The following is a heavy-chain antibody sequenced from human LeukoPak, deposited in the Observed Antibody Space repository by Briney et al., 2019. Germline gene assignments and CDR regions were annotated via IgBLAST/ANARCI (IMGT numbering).Heavy chain of an antibody. Sequence: ASVKVSCKASGYTFNAYTIHWVRQAPGRRFEWMGWIDADNGDTAYSQNLQGRVTITRDTSARTVYMELTSLRSEDTAAYYCARGSTSDWPLDHWGQGTLLTISP. D-gene: IGHD6-19*01. CDR2: IDADNGDT. J-gene: IGHJ4*02. CDR3: ARGSTSDWPLDH. V-gene: IGHV1-3*01. CDR1: GYTFNAYT.